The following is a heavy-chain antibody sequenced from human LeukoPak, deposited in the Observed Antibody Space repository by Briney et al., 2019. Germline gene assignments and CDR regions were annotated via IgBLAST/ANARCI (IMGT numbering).Heavy chain of an antibody. CDR1: GFTFSSYS. CDR2: ISSSSSYI. CDR3: AREGSPFSGYAGY. D-gene: IGHD5-12*01. J-gene: IGHJ4*02. V-gene: IGHV3-21*01. Sequence: GGSLRLSCAASGFTFSSYSMNWVRQAPGKGLEWVSSISSSSSYIYYADSVKGRFTISRDNAKNSLYLQMNSLRAEDTAVYYCAREGSPFSGYAGYWGQGTLVTVSS.